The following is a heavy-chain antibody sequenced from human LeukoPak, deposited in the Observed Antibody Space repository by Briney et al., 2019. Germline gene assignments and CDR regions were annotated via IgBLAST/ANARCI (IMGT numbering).Heavy chain of an antibody. J-gene: IGHJ4*02. V-gene: IGHV3-21*01. CDR1: GFTFTSYS. D-gene: IGHD4/OR15-4a*01. Sequence: GGSLRLSCVASGFTFTSYSMNWVRQAPGKGLEWVSSISSNTNYIYYADSVKGRFTISRDNAKNSLYLQMNSLRAEDTAVYYCARVPSDYRGQGTLVTVSS. CDR2: ISSNTNYI. CDR3: ARVPSDY.